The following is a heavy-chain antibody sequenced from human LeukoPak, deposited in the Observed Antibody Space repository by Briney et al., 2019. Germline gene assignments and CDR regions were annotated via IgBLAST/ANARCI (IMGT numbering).Heavy chain of an antibody. CDR1: GFTFSSYE. CDR3: AKGSSYGYPINNFDY. CDR2: INQDGSEK. J-gene: IGHJ4*02. Sequence: PGGSLRLSCAASGFTFSSYEMNWVRQAPGKGLEWVATINQDGSEKYYVGSVKGRFTISRDNSKNTLYLQMNSLRAEDTAVYYCAKGSSYGYPINNFDYWGQGTLVTVSS. D-gene: IGHD5-18*01. V-gene: IGHV3-7*03.